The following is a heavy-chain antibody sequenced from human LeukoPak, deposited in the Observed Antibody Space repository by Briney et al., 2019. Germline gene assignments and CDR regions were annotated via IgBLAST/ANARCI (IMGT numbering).Heavy chain of an antibody. CDR1: GFTFSSYA. CDR2: ISGSGGST. CDR3: ARCDGGFGEPISPPDY. J-gene: IGHJ4*02. Sequence: TGGSLRLSCAASGFTFSSYAMSWVRQAPGKGLEWVSAISGSGGSTYYADSVKGRFTISRDNSKNTLYLQMNSLRAEDTAVYYCARCDGGFGEPISPPDYWGQGTLVTVSS. D-gene: IGHD3-3*01. V-gene: IGHV3-23*01.